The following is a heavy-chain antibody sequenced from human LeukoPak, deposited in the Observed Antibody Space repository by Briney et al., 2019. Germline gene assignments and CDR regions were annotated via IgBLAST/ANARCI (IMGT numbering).Heavy chain of an antibody. CDR1: GYTLTGYY. Sequence: ASVKVSCKASGYTLTGYYMHWVRQAPGQGLEWMGWINPNSGSTNYAQKFQGRVTMTRDTSISTAYMELSRLGSDDTAVYYCARAIGSGSYNGWYFDLWGRGTLVTVSS. CDR3: ARAIGSGSYNGWYFDL. J-gene: IGHJ2*01. D-gene: IGHD1-26*01. CDR2: INPNSGST. V-gene: IGHV1-2*02.